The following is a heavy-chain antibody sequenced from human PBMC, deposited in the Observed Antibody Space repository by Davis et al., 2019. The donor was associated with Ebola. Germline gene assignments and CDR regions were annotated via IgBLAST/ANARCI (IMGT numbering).Heavy chain of an antibody. Sequence: MPSETLSLTCAVYGGSFSGYYWSWIRQHPGKGLEWIGYIYYSGSTYYNPSLNSRVTISVDKSKNQFSLKLSSVTAADTAVYYCARHLVATIETKFDYWGQGTLVTVSS. D-gene: IGHD5-24*01. CDR2: IYYSGST. CDR3: ARHLVATIETKFDY. J-gene: IGHJ4*02. V-gene: IGHV4-34*01. CDR1: GGSFSGYY.